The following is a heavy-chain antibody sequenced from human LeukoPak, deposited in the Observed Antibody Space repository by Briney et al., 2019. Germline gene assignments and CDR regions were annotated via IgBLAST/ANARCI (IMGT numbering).Heavy chain of an antibody. D-gene: IGHD3-22*01. J-gene: IGHJ4*02. CDR2: IHGSDDNT. CDR1: GFTFSSNA. Sequence: GGSLRLSCAASGFTFSSNAMTWVRQAPGKGLEWVSAIHGSDDNTHYADSVKGRFTISRDNAKNSLYLQMNSLRAEDTAVYYCARDYGEYYYDSSGYYGGFDYWGQGTLVTVSS. CDR3: ARDYGEYYYDSSGYYGGFDY. V-gene: IGHV3-23*01.